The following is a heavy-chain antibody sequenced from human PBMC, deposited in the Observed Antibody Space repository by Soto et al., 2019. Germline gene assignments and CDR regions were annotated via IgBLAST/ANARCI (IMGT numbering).Heavy chain of an antibody. CDR1: GFTFSGYG. Sequence: QVQLVESGGGVVQPGRSLRLSCAASGFTFSGYGMHWVRQAPGKGLEWVALIWYDGSNKYYADSVKGRFTISRDNSKNTLYLQMNSLSAEDTAVDFCARDWTAAGSRNFDYWGQGTLVTVSS. D-gene: IGHD6-13*01. V-gene: IGHV3-33*01. CDR2: IWYDGSNK. CDR3: ARDWTAAGSRNFDY. J-gene: IGHJ4*02.